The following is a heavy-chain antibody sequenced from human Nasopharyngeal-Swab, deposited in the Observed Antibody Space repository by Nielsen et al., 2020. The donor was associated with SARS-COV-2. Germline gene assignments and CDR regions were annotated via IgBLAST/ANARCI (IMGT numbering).Heavy chain of an antibody. CDR2: IYNSGRTT. Sequence: SETLSLTCTVSGGSISNYYWSWIRQPPGKRLEWIGYIYNSGRTTDYNPSLKSRVTISVDTSNNQFSLKLSSVTAADTAVYYCAGKTLGYCSGGSCSLGWYFDLWGRGTLVTVSS. V-gene: IGHV4-59*12. D-gene: IGHD2-15*01. CDR3: AGKTLGYCSGGSCSLGWYFDL. CDR1: GGSISNYY. J-gene: IGHJ2*01.